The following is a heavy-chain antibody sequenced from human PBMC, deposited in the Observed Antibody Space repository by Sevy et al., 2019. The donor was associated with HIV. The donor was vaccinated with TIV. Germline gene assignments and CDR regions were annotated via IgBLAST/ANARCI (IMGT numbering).Heavy chain of an antibody. CDR3: ARDHEESSGWYEGDAFDI. CDR2: IYSGGTT. J-gene: IGHJ3*02. Sequence: GGSLRLSCAASGFTVSSDYMTWVRQAPGKGLEWVSVIYSGGTTYYADSVKGRFTISRDNSKNTVYLQMNSLRAEDTAVYYCARDHEESSGWYEGDAFDIWGQGTMVTVSS. CDR1: GFTVSSDY. D-gene: IGHD6-19*01. V-gene: IGHV3-66*01.